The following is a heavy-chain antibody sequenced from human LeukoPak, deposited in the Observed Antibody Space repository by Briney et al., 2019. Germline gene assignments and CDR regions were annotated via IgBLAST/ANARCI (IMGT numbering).Heavy chain of an antibody. Sequence: GGSLRLSCAASGFTFSSYAMHWVRQAPGKGLEYVSAISSNGGSTYYANSVKGRFTISRDNSKNTLYLQMGSLRAEDMAVYYCAKTGSNWYYDYWGQGTLVTVSS. J-gene: IGHJ4*02. CDR3: AKTGSNWYYDY. V-gene: IGHV3-64*01. D-gene: IGHD4-11*01. CDR2: ISSNGGST. CDR1: GFTFSSYA.